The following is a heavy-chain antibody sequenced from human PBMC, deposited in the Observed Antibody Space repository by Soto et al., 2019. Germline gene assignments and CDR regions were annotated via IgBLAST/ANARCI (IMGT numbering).Heavy chain of an antibody. Sequence: QVQLVQSGPEVKKPGSSVKVSCKASGGTFSSYAISWVRQAPGQGLEWMGGIIPIFGTANYAQKFQGRVTITADEFTSTAYMELSSLRYEDTAVYYCARVRRGSWYGDDAFDIWGQGTMVTVSS. D-gene: IGHD6-13*01. CDR2: IIPIFGTA. CDR3: ARVRRGSWYGDDAFDI. J-gene: IGHJ3*02. CDR1: GGTFSSYA. V-gene: IGHV1-69*01.